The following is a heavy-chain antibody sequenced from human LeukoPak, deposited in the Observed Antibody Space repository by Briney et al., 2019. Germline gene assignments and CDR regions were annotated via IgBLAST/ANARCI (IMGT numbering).Heavy chain of an antibody. J-gene: IGHJ1*01. CDR1: GGSFSGYY. CDR3: ARGLNLEYDSGRSKVYFQH. D-gene: IGHD3-10*01. Sequence: SETLSLTCAVYGGSFSGYYWSWIRQPPGKGLEWIGEITHSGSTNYNPSLKSRVTISVDTSKNQFSLKLSSVTAADTAVYYCARGLNLEYDSGRSKVYFQHWGQGTLVTVSS. V-gene: IGHV4-34*01. CDR2: ITHSGST.